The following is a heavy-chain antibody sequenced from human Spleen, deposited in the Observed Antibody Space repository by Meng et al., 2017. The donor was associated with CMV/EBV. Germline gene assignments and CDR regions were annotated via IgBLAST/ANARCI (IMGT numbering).Heavy chain of an antibody. CDR3: ARERDYQVGYRSYGMDV. V-gene: IGHV1-46*01. CDR2: INPSGRTT. J-gene: IGHJ6*02. Sequence: ASVKVSCKASGYTFTSYSMHWVRQAPGQGLEWLGWINPSGRTTGYAQRFQGRLTMTREMSTSAVYMELSSLRSEDTAVYYCARERDYQVGYRSYGMDVWGQGTTVTVSS. CDR1: GYTFTSYS. D-gene: IGHD5-24*01.